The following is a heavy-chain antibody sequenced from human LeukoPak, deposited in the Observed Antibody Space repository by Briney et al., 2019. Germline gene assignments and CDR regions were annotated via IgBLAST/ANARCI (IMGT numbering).Heavy chain of an antibody. CDR2: ISGSGGST. D-gene: IGHD4-17*01. V-gene: IGHV3-23*01. CDR3: AKLQSDGLRTYYGMDV. Sequence: GGSLRLSCAASGFTFSSYAMSWVRQAPGKGLEWVSAISGSGGSTYYADSVKGRFTISRDNSKNTLYLQMNSLRAEDTAVYYCAKLQSDGLRTYYGMDVWGQGTTVTVSS. CDR1: GFTFSSYA. J-gene: IGHJ6*02.